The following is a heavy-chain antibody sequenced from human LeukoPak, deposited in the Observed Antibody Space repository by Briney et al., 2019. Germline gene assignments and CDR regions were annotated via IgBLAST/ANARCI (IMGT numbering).Heavy chain of an antibody. CDR2: IRDSGEST. CDR3: AKVGLPTTVVSPFDS. Sequence: GGSLRLSCAASGFTFSDYVMSWVRQPPGKGLELVSRIRDSGESTYYADSVKGRFTISRDNPRNTLYLQMSSLRAEDTAVYYCAKVGLPTTVVSPFDSWGQGTLVTVSS. D-gene: IGHD4-23*01. CDR1: GFTFSDYV. V-gene: IGHV3-23*01. J-gene: IGHJ4*02.